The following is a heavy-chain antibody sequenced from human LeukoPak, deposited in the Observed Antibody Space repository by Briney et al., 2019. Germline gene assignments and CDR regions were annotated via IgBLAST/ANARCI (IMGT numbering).Heavy chain of an antibody. CDR3: ARRLRYYDSSGYYYYYYGMDV. Sequence: PSETLSLTCTVSGGSISSYYWSWIRQPPGKGLEWIWYIYYSGSTNYNPSLKSRVTISVDTSKNQFSLKLSSVTAADTAVYYCARRLRYYDSSGYYYYYYGMDVWGQGTTVTVSS. V-gene: IGHV4-59*01. D-gene: IGHD3-22*01. J-gene: IGHJ6*02. CDR1: GGSISSYY. CDR2: IYYSGST.